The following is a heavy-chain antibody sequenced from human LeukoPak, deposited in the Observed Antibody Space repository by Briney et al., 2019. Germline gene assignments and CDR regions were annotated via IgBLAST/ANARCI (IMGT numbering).Heavy chain of an antibody. D-gene: IGHD6-6*01. Sequence: SETLSLTCTVSGGSISTGDYYWSWIRQHPGMGLEWIGYIYYSGSTYYNPSLKSRVTISVDTSKNQFSLKLSSVTAADTAVYYCARGASIAEKAFDYWGRGTLVTVSS. V-gene: IGHV4-31*03. CDR1: GGSISTGDYY. CDR3: ARGASIAEKAFDY. CDR2: IYYSGST. J-gene: IGHJ4*02.